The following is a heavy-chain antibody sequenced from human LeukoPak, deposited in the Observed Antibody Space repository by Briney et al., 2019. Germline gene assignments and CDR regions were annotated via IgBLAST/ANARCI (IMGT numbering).Heavy chain of an antibody. V-gene: IGHV3-30*19. J-gene: IGHJ4*02. Sequence: GGSLRLSCAASGFTFSSYGMHWVRQAPGKGLEWVAVIWYDGSNKYYADSVKGRFTISRDNSKNTLYLQMNSLRAEDTAVYYCARAGQTVALDYWGQGTLVTVSS. CDR3: ARAGQTVALDY. D-gene: IGHD6-19*01. CDR2: IWYDGSNK. CDR1: GFTFSSYG.